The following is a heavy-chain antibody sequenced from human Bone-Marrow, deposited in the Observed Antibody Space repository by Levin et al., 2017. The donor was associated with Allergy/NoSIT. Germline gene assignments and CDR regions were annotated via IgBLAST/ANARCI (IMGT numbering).Heavy chain of an antibody. CDR1: GFTLIDYA. D-gene: IGHD2-15*01. J-gene: IGHJ2*01. CDR2: TSYDGSNR. CDR3: ARDITRAANWYFDL. V-gene: IGHV3-30*03. Sequence: LSLTCEVSGFTLIDYAMHWVRQAPGKGLEWVAVTSYDGSNRYYADSVNGRFTISRDNSKDTLYLQMDSLRIEDTAFYFCARDITRAANWYFDLWGRGTLVTVSP.